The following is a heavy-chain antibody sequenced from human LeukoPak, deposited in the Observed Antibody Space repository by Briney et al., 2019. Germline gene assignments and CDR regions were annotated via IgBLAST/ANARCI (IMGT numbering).Heavy chain of an antibody. CDR2: INSDGSST. J-gene: IGHJ6*03. D-gene: IGHD3-10*01. Sequence: GGSLRLSCAASRLIFSSYWMHWVRQAPGKGLVWVSRINSDGSSTIYADSVKGRFTISRDYAKNTVYQQMNSLRVDDTAVYYCAGHYGSGRYHYYYMDVWGRGTTVTVSS. V-gene: IGHV3-74*01. CDR3: AGHYGSGRYHYYYMDV. CDR1: RLIFSSYW.